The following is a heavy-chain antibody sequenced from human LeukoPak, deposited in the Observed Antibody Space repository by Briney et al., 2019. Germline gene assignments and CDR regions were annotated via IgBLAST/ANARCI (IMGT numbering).Heavy chain of an antibody. Sequence: SETLSLTCTVSGGSISSYYWSWIRQPAGKGLERIGRIYTSGSTNYNPSLKSRVTMSVDTSKNQFSLKLSSVTAADTAVYYCARVRGKYSSSWYGILDYWGQGTLVTVSS. J-gene: IGHJ4*02. CDR3: ARVRGKYSSSWYGILDY. D-gene: IGHD6-13*01. CDR2: IYTSGST. CDR1: GGSISSYY. V-gene: IGHV4-4*07.